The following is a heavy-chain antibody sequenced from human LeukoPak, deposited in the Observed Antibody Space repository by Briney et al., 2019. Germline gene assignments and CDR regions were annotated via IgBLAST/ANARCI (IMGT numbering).Heavy chain of an antibody. J-gene: IGHJ5*02. CDR3: ARALNYDFWSGYSRTYHQYNWFDP. V-gene: IGHV1-18*01. Sequence: ASVKVSCKASGYTFTSYGISWVRQAPGQGLEWMGWISAYNGNTNYAQKLQGRVTMTTDTSTSTAYMELRSLRSDDTAVYYCARALNYDFWSGYSRTYHQYNWFDPWGQGTLVTVSS. CDR1: GYTFTSYG. CDR2: ISAYNGNT. D-gene: IGHD3-3*01.